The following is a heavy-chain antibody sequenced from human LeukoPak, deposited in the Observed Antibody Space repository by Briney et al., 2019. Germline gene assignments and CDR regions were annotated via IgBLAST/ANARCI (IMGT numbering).Heavy chain of an antibody. CDR3: ARATDYYDSSGYPHFDY. Sequence: ASVKVSCKASGYTFTSYYMHWVRQAPGQGLEWMGIINPSGGSTSYAQKFQGRVTMTRDTSTSTVYMELSSLRSEDTAVYYCARATDYYDSSGYPHFDYWGQGTLVTVSS. D-gene: IGHD3-22*01. V-gene: IGHV1-46*01. CDR2: INPSGGST. CDR1: GYTFTSYY. J-gene: IGHJ4*02.